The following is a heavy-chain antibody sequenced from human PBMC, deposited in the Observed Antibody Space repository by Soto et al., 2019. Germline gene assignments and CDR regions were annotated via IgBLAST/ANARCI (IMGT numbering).Heavy chain of an antibody. CDR2: IIPIFGTA. J-gene: IGHJ6*02. V-gene: IGHV1-69*13. CDR1: GGTFSSYA. CDR3: ARALDCSSTSCYTEYYGMDV. Sequence: GSSVKVSCNASGGTFSSYAISWVRQAPGQGLEWMGGIIPIFGTANYAQKFQGRVTITADESTSTAYMELSSLRSEDTAVYYCARALDCSSTSCYTEYYGMDVWGQGTTVTVSS. D-gene: IGHD2-2*02.